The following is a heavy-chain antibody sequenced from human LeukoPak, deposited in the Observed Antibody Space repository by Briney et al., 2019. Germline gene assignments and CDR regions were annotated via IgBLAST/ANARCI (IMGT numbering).Heavy chain of an antibody. Sequence: GGSLRLSCAASGFTFTTYWMSWVRQPPGRGLEWVANIKQDGSEKYYVDSVKGRFTISRDNAKTSLYLQMNSLRAEDTAVYYCARHLSGITGYTYGRGIDYWGQGTLVTVSS. J-gene: IGHJ4*02. D-gene: IGHD5-18*01. CDR2: IKQDGSEK. CDR1: GFTFTTYW. CDR3: ARHLSGITGYTYGRGIDY. V-gene: IGHV3-7*01.